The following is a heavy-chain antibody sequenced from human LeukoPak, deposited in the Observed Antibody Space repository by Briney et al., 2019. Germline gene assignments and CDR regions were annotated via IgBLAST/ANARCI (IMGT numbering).Heavy chain of an antibody. CDR3: ARRRDAFDI. Sequence: APLKVSSKASGDTFTSYGISWVRQARGQGLEWMGRIRAYNGTTNYAQKLQGRFTMTKDTSTSTAYMELRSLRSDDTAVYYCARRRDAFDIWGQGTMVTVS. CDR2: IRAYNGTT. V-gene: IGHV1-18*01. J-gene: IGHJ3*02. CDR1: GDTFTSYG.